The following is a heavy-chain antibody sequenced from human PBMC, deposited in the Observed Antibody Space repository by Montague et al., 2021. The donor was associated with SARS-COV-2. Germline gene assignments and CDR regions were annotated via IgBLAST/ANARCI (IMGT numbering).Heavy chain of an antibody. CDR2: IHHGGST. D-gene: IGHD3-10*01. CDR1: GGSFSTYS. CDR3: ARLGDGVVPSPILGVGPYYSYYYLDV. V-gene: IGHV4-34*01. Sequence: TLSLTCAVHGGSFSTYSWNGIRQPPGKGLEWIGEIHHGGSTNYNPSLKSRVTISADTSKNQFSLKLTSVAAADTAVYYCARLGDGVVPSPILGVGPYYSYYYLDVWGKGTTVTVSS. J-gene: IGHJ6*03.